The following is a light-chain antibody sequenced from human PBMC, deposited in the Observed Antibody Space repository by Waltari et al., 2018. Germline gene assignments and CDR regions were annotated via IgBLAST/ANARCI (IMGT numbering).Light chain of an antibody. V-gene: IGLV3-19*01. J-gene: IGLJ2*01. Sequence: SSELTQDPTVSVALGQTVRIPCQGDSLSRYYPSWYQPMPGQAPILVFYGKSSRPPGTPDRFSGSISGKTASWTITGAQAEDEADYYCHSRDSSSTRFFGGGTRLTV. CDR2: GKS. CDR3: HSRDSSSTRF. CDR1: SLSRYY.